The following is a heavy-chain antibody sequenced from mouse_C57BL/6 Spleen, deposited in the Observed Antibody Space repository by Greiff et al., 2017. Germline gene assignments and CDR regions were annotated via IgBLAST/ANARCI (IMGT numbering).Heavy chain of an antibody. CDR3: ARGGHYYGSSHYAMDY. V-gene: IGHV1-78*01. CDR2: IYPRDGST. Sequence: QVQLQQSDAELVKPGASVKISCKVSGYTFTDHTIHWMKQRPEQGLEWIGYIYPRDGSTKYNEKFKGKATLTADKSSSTAYMQLNSLTSEDSAVYFCARGGHYYGSSHYAMDYRGQGTSVTVSS. D-gene: IGHD1-1*01. CDR1: GYTFTDHT. J-gene: IGHJ4*01.